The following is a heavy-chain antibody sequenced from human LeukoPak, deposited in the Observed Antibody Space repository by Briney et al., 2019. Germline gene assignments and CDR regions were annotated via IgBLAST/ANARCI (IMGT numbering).Heavy chain of an antibody. CDR3: AKRGVVIRVILVGFHKEAYYFDS. Sequence: GGSLRLSCAASGFTFSSYAMSWVRQAPGKGLEWVSAISGSGGSTYYADSVKGRFSISRDSAKNTLYLQMNRLRAGDTAVYFCAKRGVVIRVILVGFHKEAYYFDSWGQGALVTVSS. J-gene: IGHJ4*02. V-gene: IGHV3-23*01. CDR2: ISGSGGST. D-gene: IGHD3-10*01. CDR1: GFTFSSYA.